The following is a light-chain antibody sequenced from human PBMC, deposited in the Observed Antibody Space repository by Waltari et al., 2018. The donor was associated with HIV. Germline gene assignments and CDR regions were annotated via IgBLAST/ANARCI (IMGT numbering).Light chain of an antibody. CDR2: DVK. J-gene: IGLJ2*01. V-gene: IGLV2-14*01. CDR1: SSDIGSNDY. Sequence: SALTQPASVSGSLGQSITIACFGTSSDIGSNDYVSWDQHHPDKAPQLVMRDVKTRPSGIPFRFSGSKSGTTASLTISGLQAEDEADYYCSSYIASGTILFGGGTKVTVL. CDR3: SSYIASGTIL.